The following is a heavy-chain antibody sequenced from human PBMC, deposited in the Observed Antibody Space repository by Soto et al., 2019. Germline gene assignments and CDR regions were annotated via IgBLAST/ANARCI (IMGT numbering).Heavy chain of an antibody. Sequence: ASVKVSCKASGGTFSSYAISWVRQAPGQGLEWMGGIIPIFGTANYAQKFQGRVTITAGESQSTSYMELSSLRSDDTAVYYCARDNIVATICTRGCRGDVFEIWGQGTMVLVSS. CDR2: IIPIFGTA. CDR1: GGTFSSYA. V-gene: IGHV1-69*13. CDR3: ARDNIVATICTRGCRGDVFEI. J-gene: IGHJ3*02. D-gene: IGHD5-12*01.